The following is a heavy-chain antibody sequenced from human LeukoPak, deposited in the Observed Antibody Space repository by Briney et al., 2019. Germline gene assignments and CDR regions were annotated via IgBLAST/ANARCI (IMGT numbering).Heavy chain of an antibody. D-gene: IGHD3-10*01. CDR1: GYSFTSYY. Sequence: ASVKVSCKASGYSFTSYYMHWVRQAPGQGLEWMGIINPSGGSTNYAQKFQGRVTMSRDTSTSTVYMELSSLRSEDTAVYYCARVLWFGELTLNFQHWGQGTLVTVSS. CDR3: ARVLWFGELTLNFQH. J-gene: IGHJ1*01. CDR2: INPSGGST. V-gene: IGHV1-46*01.